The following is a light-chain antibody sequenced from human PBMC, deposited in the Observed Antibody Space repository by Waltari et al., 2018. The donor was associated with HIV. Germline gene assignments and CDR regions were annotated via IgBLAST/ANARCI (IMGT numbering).Light chain of an antibody. Sequence: DIVMTQSPDSLAVSLGERATINCKSRQSVLYSSNNKNYLAWYQQKPGQPPKLLIYWASTRESGVPDRFSGSGSGTDFTLTISSRQAEDVAVYDCQQYYSTPYTFGQGTKLEIK. V-gene: IGKV4-1*01. CDR3: QQYYSTPYT. CDR1: QSVLYSSNNKNY. J-gene: IGKJ2*01. CDR2: WAS.